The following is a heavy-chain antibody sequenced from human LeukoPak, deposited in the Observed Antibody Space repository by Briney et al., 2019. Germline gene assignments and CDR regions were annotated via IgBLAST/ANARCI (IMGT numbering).Heavy chain of an antibody. J-gene: IGHJ3*02. CDR1: GYTFTSYY. CDR3: ARGGKLGGAFDI. Sequence: ASVKVSCRACGYTFTSYYIHWVRQAPGQGLEWMGIINCSGGSTSYAQKFQGRVTMTRDTSTSTAYMELSSLRSDDTAVYYCARGGKLGGAFDIWGQGTMVTVSS. CDR2: INCSGGST. D-gene: IGHD7-27*01. V-gene: IGHV1-46*01.